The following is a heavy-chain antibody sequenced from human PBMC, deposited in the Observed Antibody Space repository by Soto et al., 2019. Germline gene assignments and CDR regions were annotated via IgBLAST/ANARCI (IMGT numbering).Heavy chain of an antibody. J-gene: IGHJ6*02. Sequence: ASVKVSCKASGYTFTSYYMHWVRQAPGQGLEWMGIINPSCGSTSYAQKFQGRVTMTRDTSTSTVYMELSSLRSEDTAVYYCARDAVRITIFGVVPKVYYHYGMDVWGQGTTFTVSS. CDR1: GYTFTSYY. CDR3: ARDAVRITIFGVVPKVYYHYGMDV. V-gene: IGHV1-46*01. CDR2: INPSCGST. D-gene: IGHD3-3*01.